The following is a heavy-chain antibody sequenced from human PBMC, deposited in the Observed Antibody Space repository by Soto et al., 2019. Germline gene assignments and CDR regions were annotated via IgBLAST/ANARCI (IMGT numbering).Heavy chain of an antibody. CDR3: AAGLSYYFDY. CDR1: GFTFSSYA. CDR2: ISYDGSNK. D-gene: IGHD3-16*02. V-gene: IGHV3-30-3*01. Sequence: PGGSLRLSCAASGFTFSSYAMHWVRQAPGKGLEWVAVISYDGSNKYYADSVKGRFTISRDNSKNTLYLQMNSLRAEDTAVYYVAAGLSYYFDYWGQGTLVTVSS. J-gene: IGHJ4*02.